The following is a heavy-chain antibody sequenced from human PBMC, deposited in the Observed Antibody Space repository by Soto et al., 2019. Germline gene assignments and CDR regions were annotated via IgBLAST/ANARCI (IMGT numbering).Heavy chain of an antibody. D-gene: IGHD3-10*01. CDR2: INPNSGGT. CDR1: GYTFTGYY. CDR3: ARGQRGGSGSYYKLFDY. J-gene: IGHJ4*02. Sequence: QVQLVQSGAEVKKPGASVKVSCKASGYTFTGYYMHWVRQAPGQGLEWMGWINPNSGGTNYAQKFQGRVTMTRDTSISTAYMELSRLRSDDTAVYYCARGQRGGSGSYYKLFDYWGQGTLVTVSS. V-gene: IGHV1-2*02.